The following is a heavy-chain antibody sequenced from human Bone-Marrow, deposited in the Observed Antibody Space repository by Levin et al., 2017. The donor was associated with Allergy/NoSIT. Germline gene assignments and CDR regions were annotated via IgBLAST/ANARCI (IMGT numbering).Heavy chain of an antibody. CDR2: IYPGDSDT. Sequence: GESLKISCKGSGYSFTNYWIVWVRQMPGKGLEWMGIIYPGDSDTRYSPSFQGQVTISGDKSISTAYLQWSSLKASDTAIDYCARQLLSNGSLFHSDYWGQGTLVTVSS. V-gene: IGHV5-51*01. CDR3: ARQLLSNGSLFHSDY. D-gene: IGHD5/OR15-5a*01. CDR1: GYSFTNYW. J-gene: IGHJ4*02.